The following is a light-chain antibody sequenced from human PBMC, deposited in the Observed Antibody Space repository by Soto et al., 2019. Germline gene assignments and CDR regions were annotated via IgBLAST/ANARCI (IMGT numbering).Light chain of an antibody. CDR1: ISDVGGYNY. V-gene: IGLV2-14*01. J-gene: IGLJ2*01. CDR3: SSYTNSDSVV. Sequence: QSALTQSASVSGSAGQSITISCTRTISDVGGYNYVSWYQHYPGKAPKLVISEVSNRPSGVSNRFSGSKTGNTASLTISGLQAEDEADYYCSSYTNSDSVVFGGGTKLTVL. CDR2: EVS.